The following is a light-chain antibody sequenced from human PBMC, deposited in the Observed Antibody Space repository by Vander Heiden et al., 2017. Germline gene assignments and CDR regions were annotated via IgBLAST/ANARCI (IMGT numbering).Light chain of an antibody. J-gene: IGLJ1*01. CDR3: AAWDDSLNGYV. CDR2: SNN. Sequence: QSVPTPPPPASGTPGQSVTISCSGSTSNIGSNTVDWYQQLPGTAPKLLIYSNNQRPSGVPDRFSGSKSGTSASLAVSGLQSEDEADYYCAAWDDSLNGYVFGTGTKVTVL. CDR1: TSNIGSNT. V-gene: IGLV1-44*01.